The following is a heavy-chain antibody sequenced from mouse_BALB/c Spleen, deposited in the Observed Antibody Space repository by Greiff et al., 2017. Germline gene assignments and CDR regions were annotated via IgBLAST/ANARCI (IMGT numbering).Heavy chain of an antibody. CDR1: GYTFTDYV. J-gene: IGHJ4*01. D-gene: IGHD1-1*01. CDR2: IYPGSGST. V-gene: IGHV1-77*01. CDR3: ARSHYYYGSSGYAMDY. Sequence: QVQLKESGPELVKPGASVKMSCKASGYTFTDYVISWVKQRTGQGLEWIGEIYPGSGSTYYNEKFKGKATLTADKSSNTAYMQLSSLTSEDSAVYFCARSHYYYGSSGYAMDYWGQGTSVTVSS.